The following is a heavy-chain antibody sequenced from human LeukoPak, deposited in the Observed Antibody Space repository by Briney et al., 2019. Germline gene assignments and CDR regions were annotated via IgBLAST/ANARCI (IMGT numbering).Heavy chain of an antibody. D-gene: IGHD6-6*01. J-gene: IGHJ4*02. CDR1: GYTFTGYY. CDR2: INPNSGDT. V-gene: IGHV1-2*02. Sequence: ASVKVSCKASGYTFTGYYLHWVRQAPGQGLEWMGWINPNSGDTNYAQKFQGRVTMTGDTSISTAYMELSRLRSDDTAVYFCARVYSSSLDYWGQGTLVTVSS. CDR3: ARVYSSSLDY.